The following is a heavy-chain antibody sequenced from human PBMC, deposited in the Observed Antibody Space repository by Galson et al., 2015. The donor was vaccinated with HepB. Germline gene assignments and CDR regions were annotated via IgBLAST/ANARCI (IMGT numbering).Heavy chain of an antibody. D-gene: IGHD4-17*01. J-gene: IGHJ4*02. CDR3: ARESRSYGDSYRFDY. CDR1: GFTFSSYG. Sequence: SLRLSCAASGFTFSSYGMHWVRQAPGKGLEWVAVIWYDGSNKYYADSVKGRFTISRDNSKNTLYLQMNSLRAEDTAVYYCARESRSYGDSYRFDYWGQGTLVTVSS. V-gene: IGHV3-33*01. CDR2: IWYDGSNK.